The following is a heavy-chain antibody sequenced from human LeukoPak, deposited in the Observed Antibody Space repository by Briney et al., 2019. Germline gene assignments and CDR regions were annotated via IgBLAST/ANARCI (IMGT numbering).Heavy chain of an antibody. Sequence: ASQTLSLTCAISGDSVSSNSAAWNWIRQSPSRGLEWLGRTYYRSKWYNDYAVSVKSRITINPDTSKNQFSLQLNSVTPEDTAVYYCARGVDCSSTSCPDFYYYYGMDVWGQGTTVTVSS. D-gene: IGHD2-2*01. V-gene: IGHV6-1*01. CDR2: TYYRSKWYN. J-gene: IGHJ6*02. CDR1: GDSVSSNSAA. CDR3: ARGVDCSSTSCPDFYYYYGMDV.